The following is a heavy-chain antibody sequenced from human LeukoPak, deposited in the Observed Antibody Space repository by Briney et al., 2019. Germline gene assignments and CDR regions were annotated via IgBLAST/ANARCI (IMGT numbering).Heavy chain of an antibody. Sequence: GASVKVSCKASGYTFTNYAIHWVRQAPAQRLEWMGWINAGNGNTKYSQKFQGRVTITRDTSASTAYMELSSLRSEDTAVYYCAKVLKGIAVAGFDYWGQGTLVTVSS. CDR3: AKVLKGIAVAGFDY. J-gene: IGHJ4*02. CDR1: GYTFTNYA. CDR2: INAGNGNT. V-gene: IGHV1-3*01. D-gene: IGHD6-19*01.